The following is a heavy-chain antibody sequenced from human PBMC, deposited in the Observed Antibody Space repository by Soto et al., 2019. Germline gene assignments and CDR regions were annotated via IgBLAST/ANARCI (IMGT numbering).Heavy chain of an antibody. D-gene: IGHD2-2*01. CDR1: GYSFTSYW. J-gene: IGHJ6*02. V-gene: IGHV5-10-1*01. CDR3: ASSIVVVPAAMRALDYYYGMDV. Sequence: PGESLKISCKGSGYSFTSYWIGWVRQMPGKGLEWMGRIDPSDSYTNYSPSFQGHVTISADKSISTAYLQWSSLKASDTAMYYCASSIVVVPAAMRALDYYYGMDVWGQGTTVTVSS. CDR2: IDPSDSYT.